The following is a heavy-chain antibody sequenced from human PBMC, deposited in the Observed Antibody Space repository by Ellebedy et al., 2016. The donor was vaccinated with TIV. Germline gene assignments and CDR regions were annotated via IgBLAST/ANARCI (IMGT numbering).Heavy chain of an antibody. D-gene: IGHD4-11*01. CDR2: IYYSGST. V-gene: IGHV4-59*08. Sequence: SETLSLTCTVSGDSVSGGSISSYYWSWIRQPPGKGLEWIGNIYYSGSTNYNPSLKSRVTISVDTSKNQFSLKLSSVTAADTAVYYCARLYSNYDYYYGMDVWGQGTTVTVSS. CDR3: ARLYSNYDYYYGMDV. CDR1: GDSVSGGSISSYY. J-gene: IGHJ6*02.